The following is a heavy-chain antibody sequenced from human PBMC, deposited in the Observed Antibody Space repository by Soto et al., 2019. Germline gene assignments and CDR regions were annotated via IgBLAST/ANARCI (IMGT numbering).Heavy chain of an antibody. CDR1: GFTFSAYA. CDR3: ARDPESDRGLVSDY. Sequence: GGSLRLSCIASGFTFSAYAMAWVRQVPGKGLEWISVISSSGSRMWYADSVKGRFTISRDNSKNTLYLQMNAPRGEDSAVYHCARDPESDRGLVSDYWGQGTLVTVSS. V-gene: IGHV3-23*01. D-gene: IGHD3-9*01. J-gene: IGHJ4*01. CDR2: ISSSGSRM.